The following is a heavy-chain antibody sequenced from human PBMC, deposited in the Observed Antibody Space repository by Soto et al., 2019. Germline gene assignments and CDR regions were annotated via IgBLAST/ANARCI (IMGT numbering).Heavy chain of an antibody. CDR2: ISYGGSNE. D-gene: IGHD2-8*01. Sequence: GGSLRLSCAASGFTFSSYGIHWVRQAPAKGLEWVAFISYGGSNEYYADSVKGRFTISRDNSKNTVYVQMNSLRADDTAMYYCARDGTTYANAFDVWGQGTLVTVSS. CDR1: GFTFSSYG. V-gene: IGHV3-30*03. CDR3: ARDGTTYANAFDV. J-gene: IGHJ3*01.